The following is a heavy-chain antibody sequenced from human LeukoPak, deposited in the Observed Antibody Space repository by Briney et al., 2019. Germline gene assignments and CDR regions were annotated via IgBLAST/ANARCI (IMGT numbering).Heavy chain of an antibody. V-gene: IGHV3-23*01. CDR2: ISSSGSST. J-gene: IGHJ4*02. D-gene: IGHD6-19*01. CDR3: ATQRSGWHYFDY. Sequence: GGSLRLSCAASGSTFSNYAMSWVRQAPGKGLEWVSSISSSGSSTYYADSVKGRFTISRDNSKNTLFLQMNSLRAEDTAVYYCATQRSGWHYFDYWGQGTLVTVSS. CDR1: GSTFSNYA.